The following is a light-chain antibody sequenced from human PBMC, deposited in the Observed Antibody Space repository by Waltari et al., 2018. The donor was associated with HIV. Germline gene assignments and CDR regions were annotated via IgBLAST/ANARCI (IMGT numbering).Light chain of an antibody. CDR1: TSTIGSNH. CDR2: SNS. V-gene: IGLV1-44*01. J-gene: IGLJ3*02. Sequence: QSVLTPSPSASGPPGQRVTSSCSGGTSTIGSNHVSWYQQVPGTAPQLFMFSNSLRPSGVPDRFSGSKSGTSASLAISGLQSEDEADYYCATWDDTLDGPVFGGGTRLTVL. CDR3: ATWDDTLDGPV.